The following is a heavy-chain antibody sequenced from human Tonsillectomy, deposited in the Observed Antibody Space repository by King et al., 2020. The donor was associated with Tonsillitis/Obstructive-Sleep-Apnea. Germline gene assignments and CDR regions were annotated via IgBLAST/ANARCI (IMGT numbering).Heavy chain of an antibody. CDR1: GGSISSYY. D-gene: IGHD5-18*01. Sequence: VQLQESGPGLVKPSETLSLTCTVSGGSISSYYWSWIRQPPGKGLEWIGYIYYSGSTNYNPSLKSRVTISVDTSKNQFSLKLSSVTAADTAVYYCARVGHTAMVHYWFDPWGQGTLVTVSS. J-gene: IGHJ5*02. V-gene: IGHV4-59*01. CDR2: IYYSGST. CDR3: ARVGHTAMVHYWFDP.